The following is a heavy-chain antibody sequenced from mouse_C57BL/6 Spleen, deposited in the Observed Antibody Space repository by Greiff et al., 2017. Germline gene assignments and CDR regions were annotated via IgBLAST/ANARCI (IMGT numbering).Heavy chain of an antibody. CDR1: GFTFSDYY. CDR2: ISNGGGST. D-gene: IGHD1-1*01. J-gene: IGHJ2*01. Sequence: EVMLVESGGGLVQPGGSLKLSCAASGFTFSDYYMYWVRQTPEKRLEWVAYISNGGGSTYYPDTVKGRFTISRDNAKNTLYLQMSRLKSEDTAMYYCARGDSSYPFDYWGQGTTLTVSS. V-gene: IGHV5-12*01. CDR3: ARGDSSYPFDY.